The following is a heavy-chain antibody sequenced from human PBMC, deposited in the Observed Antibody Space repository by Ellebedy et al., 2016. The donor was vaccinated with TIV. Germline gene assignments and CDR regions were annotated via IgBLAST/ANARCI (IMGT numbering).Heavy chain of an antibody. CDR2: INDSGTT. J-gene: IGHJ4*02. CDR1: VESFSGFY. D-gene: IGHD3-22*01. Sequence: GSLRLSXAVYVESFSGFYWNWIRQPPGNGLEWIGEINDSGTTKYNPSLKSRVTISADKTKNQFSLKLTSVTAADTAVYYCARGRRQSETSAYYLDYWGQGTLATVSS. CDR3: ARGRRQSETSAYYLDY. V-gene: IGHV4-34*01.